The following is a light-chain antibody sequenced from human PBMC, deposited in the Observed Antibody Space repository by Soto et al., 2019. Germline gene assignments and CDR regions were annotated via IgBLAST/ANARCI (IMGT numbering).Light chain of an antibody. CDR3: QVWDITTDHYV. CDR2: YDS. CDR1: NIGSKR. Sequence: SYELTQPPSVSVAPEKTARITCGGNNIGSKRVHWYRQKPGQAPVLVIYYDSDRPSGIPERFSGSNSGNTATVTISRVEAGDEADYYCQVWDITTDHYVFGTGTKLTVL. J-gene: IGLJ1*01. V-gene: IGLV3-21*04.